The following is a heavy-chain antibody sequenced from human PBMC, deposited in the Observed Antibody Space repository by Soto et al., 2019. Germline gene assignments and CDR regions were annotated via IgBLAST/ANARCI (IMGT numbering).Heavy chain of an antibody. J-gene: IGHJ4*02. CDR1: GGSISSYY. CDR2: IYYSRST. D-gene: IGHD4-4*01. CDR3: ARDLANSNPYYLEY. Sequence: SETLSLTCTVSGGSISSYYWSCIRQPPGKGLERIGYIYYSRSTNYNPSLKSRVTISVDTSKNQFSLKLSSVTAADTAVYYCARDLANSNPYYLEYWGQGTMLTVSS. V-gene: IGHV4-59*01.